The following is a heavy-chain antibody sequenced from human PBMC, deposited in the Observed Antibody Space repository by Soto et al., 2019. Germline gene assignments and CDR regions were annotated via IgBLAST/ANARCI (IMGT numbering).Heavy chain of an antibody. Sequence: QVQLVQSGADVQRPGSSVRVSCKASGDTFNFYTINWVRQAPGQGLQWMGRINPILSMSNYAPRCQGRVTMTPDKSTSTVYMELSSLRSEDTAMYYCATSYGSGYRAFDSWGQGALVTVSS. CDR3: ATSYGSGYRAFDS. CDR2: INPILSMS. D-gene: IGHD3-10*01. J-gene: IGHJ4*02. CDR1: GDTFNFYT. V-gene: IGHV1-69*02.